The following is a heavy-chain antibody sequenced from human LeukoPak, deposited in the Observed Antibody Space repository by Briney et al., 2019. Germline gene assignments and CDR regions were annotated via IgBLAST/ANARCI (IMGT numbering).Heavy chain of an antibody. V-gene: IGHV3-23*01. Sequence: GGSLRLSCAASGFTFSSFAMSWVRQAPGKGLEWVSGMSDSGVSSYYADSVKGRFTISRDNSKNTLYLQMNSLRAEDTAVYYCAEASAGSSWYLGDDYWGQGTLVTVSS. J-gene: IGHJ4*02. CDR1: GFTFSSFA. CDR2: MSDSGVSS. CDR3: AEASAGSSWYLGDDY. D-gene: IGHD6-13*01.